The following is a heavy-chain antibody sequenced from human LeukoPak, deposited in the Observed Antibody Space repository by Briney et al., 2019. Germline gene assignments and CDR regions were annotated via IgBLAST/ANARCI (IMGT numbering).Heavy chain of an antibody. D-gene: IGHD3-22*01. CDR1: GFTFSSYA. CDR3: AREGHYYDSSGPTGAFDY. V-gene: IGHV3-30-3*01. J-gene: IGHJ4*02. Sequence: QPGRSLRLSRAASGFTFSSYAMHWVRQAPGKGLEWVAVISYDGSNKYYADSVKGRFTISRDNSKNTLYLQMNSLRAEDTAVYYCAREGHYYDSSGPTGAFDYWGQGTLVTVSS. CDR2: ISYDGSNK.